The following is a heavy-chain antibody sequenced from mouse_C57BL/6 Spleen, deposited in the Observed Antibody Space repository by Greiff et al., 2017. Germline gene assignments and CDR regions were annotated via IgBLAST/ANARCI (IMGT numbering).Heavy chain of an antibody. D-gene: IGHD1-1*01. CDR2: IDPSDSYT. V-gene: IGHV1-59*01. CDR1: GYTFTSYW. Sequence: QVQLQQPGAELVRPGTSVKLSCKASGYTFTSYWMHWVKQRPGQGLEWIGVIDPSDSYTNYNQKFKGKATLTVDTSSSTAYMQLSSLPSEDAAVYYCALYYGSSCGAWFAYGGQGTLVTVSA. J-gene: IGHJ3*01. CDR3: ALYYGSSCGAWFAY.